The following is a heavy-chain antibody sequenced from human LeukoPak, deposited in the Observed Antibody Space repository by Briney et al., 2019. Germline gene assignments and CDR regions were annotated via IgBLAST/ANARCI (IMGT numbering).Heavy chain of an antibody. CDR1: GFTFSSYA. V-gene: IGHV3-23*01. D-gene: IGHD1/OR15-1a*01. Sequence: GGSLRLSCAASGFTFSSYAMSWVRQAPGKGLEWVSVISGSGGSTYYADSVKGGFTISRDNSKNTLYLQMNSLRAEDTAVYYCARRTALEQYFDYWGQGTLVTVSS. CDR3: ARRTALEQYFDY. J-gene: IGHJ4*02. CDR2: ISGSGGST.